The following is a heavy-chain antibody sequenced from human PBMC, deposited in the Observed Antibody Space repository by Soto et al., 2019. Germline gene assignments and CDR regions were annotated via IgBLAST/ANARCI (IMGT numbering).Heavy chain of an antibody. J-gene: IGHJ4*02. CDR2: IYPGDHET. V-gene: IGHV5-51*03. CDR3: ARSPRSSPYFDY. D-gene: IGHD6-13*01. CDR1: GYTFSNFW. Sequence: PGESLKISCQSSGYTFSNFWIGWVRQLPGKGLGWMGIIYPGDHETRYSPSFHGKVTISADRSINTAYLQWNSLEASDTAFYFCARSPRSSPYFDYWGQGALVTVS.